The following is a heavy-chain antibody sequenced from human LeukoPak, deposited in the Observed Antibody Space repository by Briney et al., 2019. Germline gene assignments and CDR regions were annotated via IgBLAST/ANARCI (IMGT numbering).Heavy chain of an antibody. J-gene: IGHJ4*02. V-gene: IGHV4-61*08. Sequence: SETLSLTCTVSGGSVGSAGYYWSWIRQPPGGGLEWIGYIYYIRNTNYNPSLKSRVAMSLDPSKNQFSLKLNSVTAADTAVYYCARTQSQSGSYRYYFGYWGQGTLVTVSS. CDR2: IYYIRNT. CDR1: GGSVGSAGYY. D-gene: IGHD1-26*01. CDR3: ARTQSQSGSYRYYFGY.